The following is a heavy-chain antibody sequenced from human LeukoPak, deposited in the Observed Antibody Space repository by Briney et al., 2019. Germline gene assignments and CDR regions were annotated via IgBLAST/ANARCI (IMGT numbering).Heavy chain of an antibody. CDR2: IIPILGIA. J-gene: IGHJ4*02. CDR3: ASTHVSDYYDSSGYYDY. D-gene: IGHD3-22*01. CDR1: GGTFSSYA. Sequence: VASVKVSSKASGGTFSSYAISWVRQAPGQGLEWMGRIIPILGIANYAQKFQGRVTITADKSTSTAYMELSSLRSEDTAVYYCASTHVSDYYDSSGYYDYWGQGTLVTVSS. V-gene: IGHV1-69*04.